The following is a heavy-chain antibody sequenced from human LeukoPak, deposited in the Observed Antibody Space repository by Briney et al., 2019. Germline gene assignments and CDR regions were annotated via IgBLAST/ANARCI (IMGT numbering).Heavy chain of an antibody. CDR1: GGSISSYY. J-gene: IGHJ4*02. D-gene: IGHD3-10*01. CDR3: ASSMVRGGGLDFDY. Sequence: PSETLSLTCTVSGGSISSYYWSWLRQPAGKGLEWIGRIYTSGSTNYNPTLKSRVTMSVDTSKNQFSLKLSSVTAADTAVYYCASSMVRGGGLDFDYWGQGTLVTVS. V-gene: IGHV4-4*07. CDR2: IYTSGST.